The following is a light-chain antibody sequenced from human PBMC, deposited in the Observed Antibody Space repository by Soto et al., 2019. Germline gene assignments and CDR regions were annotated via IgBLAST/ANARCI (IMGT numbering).Light chain of an antibody. CDR3: QQYGSSPWT. J-gene: IGKJ1*01. V-gene: IGKV1-5*01. Sequence: DIQVTQSPPTLSASVGDRVTITCRASQTISTWMAWYQQRPGKAPKLLVYDASTLQSGVASRFSGSGSGTEFTLTISRLEPEDFAVYYCQQYGSSPWTFGQGTKVDIK. CDR2: DAS. CDR1: QTISTW.